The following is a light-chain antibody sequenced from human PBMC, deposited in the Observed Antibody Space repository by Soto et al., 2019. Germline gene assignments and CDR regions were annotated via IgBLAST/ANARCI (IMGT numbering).Light chain of an antibody. CDR3: QQRSNWPPVLFT. CDR2: DAS. Sequence: EIVLTQSPATLSLSPGERATLSCRASQSVSSYLAWYQQKPGQAPRLLIYDASNMATGIPARFSGSGSGTDFTFTISSLEPENFAVYYCQQRSNWPPVLFTFGPGTKVDIK. CDR1: QSVSSY. J-gene: IGKJ3*01. V-gene: IGKV3-11*01.